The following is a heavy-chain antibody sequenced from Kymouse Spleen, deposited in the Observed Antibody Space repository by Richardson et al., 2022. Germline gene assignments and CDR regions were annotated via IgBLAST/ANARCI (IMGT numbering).Heavy chain of an antibody. CDR1: GFTFSSYD. CDR3: ARAQLTGDRDWYFDL. J-gene: IGHJ2*01. V-gene: IGHV3-13*01. CDR2: IGTAGDT. D-gene: IGHD7-27*02. Sequence: EVQLVESGGGLVQPGGSLRLSCAASGFTFSSYDMHWVRQATGKGLEWVSAIGTAGDTYYPGSVKGRFTISRENAKNSLYLQMNSLRAGDTAVYYCARAQLTGDRDWYFDLWGRGTLVTVSS.